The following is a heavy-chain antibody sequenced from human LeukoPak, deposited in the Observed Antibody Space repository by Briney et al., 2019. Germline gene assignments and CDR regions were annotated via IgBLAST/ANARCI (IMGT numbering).Heavy chain of an antibody. CDR2: IFYSGSA. V-gene: IGHV4-59*12. D-gene: IGHD3-10*01. CDR1: GGSISPYY. CDR3: ARENMVRGVMEGNWFDP. J-gene: IGHJ5*02. Sequence: SDTLSLTCTVSGGSISPYYWSWIRQPPGKELEWIAFIFYSGSAHYNPSLTSRVTISVDTSKNQFSLKLGSVTAADTAVYYCARENMVRGVMEGNWFDPWGQGTLVTVSS.